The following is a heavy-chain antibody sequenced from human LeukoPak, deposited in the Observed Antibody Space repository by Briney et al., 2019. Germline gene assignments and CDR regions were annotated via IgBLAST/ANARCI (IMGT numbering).Heavy chain of an antibody. Sequence: GGSLRLSCAASGFTFSSYGMHWVRQAPGKGLEWVAVISYDGSNKYYADSVKGRFTISRDNSKNTLYLQMSSLRPEDTAVYYCAKSTAPSGWSRLDYWGQGTLVTVSS. CDR3: AKSTAPSGWSRLDY. CDR2: ISYDGSNK. D-gene: IGHD6-19*01. V-gene: IGHV3-30*18. J-gene: IGHJ4*02. CDR1: GFTFSSYG.